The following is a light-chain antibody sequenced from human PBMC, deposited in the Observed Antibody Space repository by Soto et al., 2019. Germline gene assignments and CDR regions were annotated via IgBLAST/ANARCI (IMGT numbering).Light chain of an antibody. Sequence: QMTQSPSSLPASVGDRVTITCRASQSVGRYLNWYQQKPGKAPKLLICDASSLQSGVPSRFSGSGSGTDFTLTIRSLQPEDFATYYCQQSYTTPFTFGPGTKVDIK. CDR2: DAS. CDR3: QQSYTTPFT. J-gene: IGKJ3*01. CDR1: QSVGRY. V-gene: IGKV1-39*01.